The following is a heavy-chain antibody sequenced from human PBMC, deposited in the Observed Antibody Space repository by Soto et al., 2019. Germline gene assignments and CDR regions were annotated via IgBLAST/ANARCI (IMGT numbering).Heavy chain of an antibody. Sequence: GGSLRRSCAASGFTFSSYAMSWVRQAPGKGLEWVSAISGSGGSTYYADSVKGRFTISRDNSKNTLYLQMNSLRAEDTAVYYCAKVPSIVGGNLVYWGQGTLVTVSS. V-gene: IGHV3-23*01. CDR3: AKVPSIVGGNLVY. CDR1: GFTFSSYA. J-gene: IGHJ4*02. D-gene: IGHD2-21*01. CDR2: ISGSGGST.